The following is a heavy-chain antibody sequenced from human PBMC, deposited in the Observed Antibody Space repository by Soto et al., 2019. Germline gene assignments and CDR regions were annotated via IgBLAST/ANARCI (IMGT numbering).Heavy chain of an antibody. CDR3: AKSRDIVAEGYFDY. J-gene: IGHJ4*02. D-gene: IGHD5-12*01. V-gene: IGHV3-30*18. Sequence: GGSLRLSCEASGFTFSSYGMHWVRQAPGKGLEWVAVISYDGSNTYYADSVKGRFTISRDNPTNTLYLQMNCLRAEHTSVTYCAKSRDIVAEGYFDYWGQGTLVTVSS. CDR1: GFTFSSYG. CDR2: ISYDGSNT.